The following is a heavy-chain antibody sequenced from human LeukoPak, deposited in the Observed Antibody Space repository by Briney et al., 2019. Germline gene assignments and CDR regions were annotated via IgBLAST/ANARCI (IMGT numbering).Heavy chain of an antibody. CDR1: GFTFIYAW. J-gene: IGHJ4*02. CDR2: IKSRTDGGTT. Sequence: GGSLRLSCAASGFTFIYAWMSWVRQAPGKGLEWVGRIKSRTDGGTTDYAAPVKGRFTISRDDSRNTLYLQLSSLKTEDTAVYYRTTGNYYDRSGYSLDYWGQGTLVTVSS. V-gene: IGHV3-15*01. CDR3: TTGNYYDRSGYSLDY. D-gene: IGHD3-22*01.